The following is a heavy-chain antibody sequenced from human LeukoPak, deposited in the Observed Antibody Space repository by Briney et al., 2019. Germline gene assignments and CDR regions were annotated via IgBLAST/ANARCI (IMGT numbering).Heavy chain of an antibody. CDR1: GFIFSNYY. D-gene: IGHD6-19*01. CDR2: ISYDGSNK. V-gene: IGHV3-30-3*01. J-gene: IGHJ4*02. Sequence: GGSLRLSCAASGFIFSNYYLNWVRQAPGKGLEWVAVISYDGSNKYYADSVKGRFTISRDNSKNTLYLQMNSLRAEDTAVYYCARDGLSGWYTYWGQGTLVTVSS. CDR3: ARDGLSGWYTY.